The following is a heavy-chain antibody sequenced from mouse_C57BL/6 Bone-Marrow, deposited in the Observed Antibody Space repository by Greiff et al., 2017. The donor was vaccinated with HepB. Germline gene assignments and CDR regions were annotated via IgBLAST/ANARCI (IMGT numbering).Heavy chain of an antibody. CDR3: ASYYSNRYWYFDV. J-gene: IGHJ1*03. V-gene: IGHV1-82*01. CDR2: IYPGDGDT. Sequence: VKLMESGPELVKPGASVKISCKASGYAFSSSWMNWVKQRPGKGLEWIGRIYPGDGDTNYNGKFKGKATLTADKSSSTAYMQLSSLTSEDSAVYFCASYYSNRYWYFDVWGTGTTVTVSS. D-gene: IGHD2-5*01. CDR1: GYAFSSSW.